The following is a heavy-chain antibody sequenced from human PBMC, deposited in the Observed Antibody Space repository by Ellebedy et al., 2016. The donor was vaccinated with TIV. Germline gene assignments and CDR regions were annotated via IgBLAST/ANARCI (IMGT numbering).Heavy chain of an antibody. Sequence: AASVKVSCKASGYSFTTFTIHWVRQAPGQRPEWMGWINPDNGDTKHSQKFQARVTITRDTFASTAYMELSSLGSGDTAVYHCARARGGCSGDGCYSDFDFWGQGTLVTVSS. CDR3: ARARGGCSGDGCYSDFDF. D-gene: IGHD2-15*01. V-gene: IGHV1-3*01. J-gene: IGHJ4*02. CDR2: INPDNGDT. CDR1: GYSFTTFT.